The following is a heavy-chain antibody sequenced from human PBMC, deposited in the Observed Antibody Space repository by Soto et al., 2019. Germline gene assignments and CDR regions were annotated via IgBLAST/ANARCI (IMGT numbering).Heavy chain of an antibody. Sequence: ASVKVSCKASGYTFTSYAMHWVRQAPGQRLEWMGWINAGNGNTKYSQKFQGRVTITRDTSASTAYMELSSLRSEDTAVYYCAFDWNYRPDIDYYYGMDVWGQGTTVTVSS. V-gene: IGHV1-3*01. CDR2: INAGNGNT. J-gene: IGHJ6*02. D-gene: IGHD1-7*01. CDR1: GYTFTSYA. CDR3: AFDWNYRPDIDYYYGMDV.